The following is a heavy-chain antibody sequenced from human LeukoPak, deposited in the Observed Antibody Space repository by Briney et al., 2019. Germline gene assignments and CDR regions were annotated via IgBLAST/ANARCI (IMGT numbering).Heavy chain of an antibody. CDR2: ISTYNGYA. Sequence: ASVKVSCKASGYTFTSYGISWVRQAPGQGHEWMGWISTYNGYANYAQKLQGRVTMTTETSTSTAYMELRSLRSDDTAVYYCARNSSDWYGYMDVWGKGTTVTVSS. D-gene: IGHD6-19*01. CDR3: ARNSSDWYGYMDV. J-gene: IGHJ6*04. CDR1: GYTFTSYG. V-gene: IGHV1-18*01.